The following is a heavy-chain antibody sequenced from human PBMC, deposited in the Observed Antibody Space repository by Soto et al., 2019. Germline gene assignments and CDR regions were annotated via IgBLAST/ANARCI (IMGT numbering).Heavy chain of an antibody. CDR1: GGTFSSYA. V-gene: IGHV1-69*01. CDR2: IIPIFGTA. Sequence: QVQLVQSGAEVKKPGSSVKVSCKASGGTFSSYAISWVRQAPGQGLEWMGGIIPIFGTANYAQKFQARVTITADESTSTAYRELSSLRSEDTAVYYCARAAYYYDISGYSPPDYWGQGTLVTVSS. CDR3: ARAAYYYDISGYSPPDY. D-gene: IGHD3-22*01. J-gene: IGHJ4*02.